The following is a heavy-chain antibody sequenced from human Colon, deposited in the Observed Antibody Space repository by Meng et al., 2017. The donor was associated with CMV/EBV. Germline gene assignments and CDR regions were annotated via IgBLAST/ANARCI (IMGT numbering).Heavy chain of an antibody. CDR1: GFTFSSHW. J-gene: IGHJ5*02. CDR2: INSDGSTT. CDR3: ARDVLGSCKGTSCYRLSP. D-gene: IGHD2-2*01. Sequence: GGSLRLSCAASGFTFSSHWMHWIRQDPGKGLVWVSHINSDGSTTSHADSVKGRFTISRDNTKNTLYLQMNSLRAEDTAVYYCARDVLGSCKGTSCYRLSPWGQGTLVTVSS. V-gene: IGHV3-74*01.